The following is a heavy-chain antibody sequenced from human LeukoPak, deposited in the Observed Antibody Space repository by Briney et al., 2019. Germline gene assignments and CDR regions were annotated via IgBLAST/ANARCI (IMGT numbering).Heavy chain of an antibody. CDR3: ARALYYYDSSSYGPGFDY. CDR2: ISYDGINK. J-gene: IGHJ4*02. Sequence: GGSLRLSCAVSGFTFSSYAMHWVRQAPGKGLEGVAVISYDGINKYYADSVKGRFTISRDNSKNTLYLQMNSLRAEDTAVYYCARALYYYDSSSYGPGFDYWGQGTLVTVSS. D-gene: IGHD3-22*01. V-gene: IGHV3-30-3*01. CDR1: GFTFSSYA.